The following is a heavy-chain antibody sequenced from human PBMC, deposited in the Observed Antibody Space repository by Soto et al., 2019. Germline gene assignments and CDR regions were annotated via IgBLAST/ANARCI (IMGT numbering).Heavy chain of an antibody. J-gene: IGHJ6*03. CDR2: IIPILGIA. Sequence: QVQLVQSGAEVKKPGSSVKVSCKASGGTFSSYTISWVRQAPGQGLEWVGGIIPILGIANNAQKFQGRVTITADKTTSTAYMELSSLRSEDTAVDYCVMTTVNQSFMDVWGKGTTVTVSS. V-gene: IGHV1-69*02. CDR3: VMTTVNQSFMDV. D-gene: IGHD4-17*01. CDR1: GGTFSSYT.